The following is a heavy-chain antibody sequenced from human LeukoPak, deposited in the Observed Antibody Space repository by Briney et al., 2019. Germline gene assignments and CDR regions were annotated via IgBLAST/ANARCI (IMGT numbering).Heavy chain of an antibody. CDR2: TYYRSKWYN. J-gene: IGHJ3*02. V-gene: IGHV6-1*01. D-gene: IGHD3-10*01. Sequence: SQTLSLTCAISGDSVSSNSAAWNWIRQSPSRGLEWLGRTYYRSKWYNDYAVSVKSRITINPNTSKNQFSLQLNSVTPEDTAVYYCARARGTMVRGVIKDAFDIWGQGTMVTVSS. CDR3: ARARGTMVRGVIKDAFDI. CDR1: GDSVSSNSAA.